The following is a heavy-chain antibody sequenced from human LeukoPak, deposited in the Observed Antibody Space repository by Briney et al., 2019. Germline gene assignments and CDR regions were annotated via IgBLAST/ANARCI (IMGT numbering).Heavy chain of an antibody. CDR1: GFTVSSNY. Sequence: GGSLRLSCAVSGFTVSSNYMTWVRQAPGKGLEWVSVIYSGGGTYYADSVKGRFTISRDNSKNTVYLQMNSLRVEDTAVYYCAKDSGSSFWAYNYYFDYWGQGTLVTVSS. J-gene: IGHJ4*02. CDR2: IYSGGGT. V-gene: IGHV3-66*01. D-gene: IGHD6-13*01. CDR3: AKDSGSSFWAYNYYFDY.